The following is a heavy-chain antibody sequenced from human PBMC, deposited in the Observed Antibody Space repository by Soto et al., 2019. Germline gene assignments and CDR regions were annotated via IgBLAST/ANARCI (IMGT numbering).Heavy chain of an antibody. CDR2: INHSGST. D-gene: IGHD2-2*01. Sequence: SETLSLTCAVYGGSFSGYYWSWIRQPPGKGREWIGEINHSGSTNYNPSLKSRGTISVDTSKNQFALKLSSVTAADTAVEYCAGGRLGGDEVPAAMGGIAAAGDYWGQGTLVTVSS. CDR1: GGSFSGYY. CDR3: AGGRLGGDEVPAAMGGIAAAGDY. V-gene: IGHV4-34*01. J-gene: IGHJ4*02.